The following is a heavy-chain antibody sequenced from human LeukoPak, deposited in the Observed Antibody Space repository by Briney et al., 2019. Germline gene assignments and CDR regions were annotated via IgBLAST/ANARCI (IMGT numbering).Heavy chain of an antibody. CDR1: GGPISSGTYY. Sequence: KPSQTLSLTCTVSGGPISSGTYYWSWIRQPAGEGLEWIGRMYNSGSTNYNPSLKSRVIISVGTSNNQFSLRLSSVTAADTAVYYCARERTLVGGADIWGQGTKVTVSS. J-gene: IGHJ3*02. CDR2: MYNSGST. D-gene: IGHD2-21*01. CDR3: ARERTLVGGADI. V-gene: IGHV4-61*02.